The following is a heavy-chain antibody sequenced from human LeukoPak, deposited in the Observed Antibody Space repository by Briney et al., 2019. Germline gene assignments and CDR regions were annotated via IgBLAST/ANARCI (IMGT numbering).Heavy chain of an antibody. J-gene: IGHJ4*02. D-gene: IGHD6-19*01. V-gene: IGHV3-23*01. CDR1: GFTFSSYA. Sequence: PGGSLRLSCAASGFTFSSYAMSWVRQPPGKGLEWVSVIIGSGDSTYYADSVKGRFTISRDNSKSTLYLQMNSLRAEDTAVYYCAKRSSAWFFDYWGQGTLVTVSS. CDR3: AKRSSAWFFDY. CDR2: IIGSGDST.